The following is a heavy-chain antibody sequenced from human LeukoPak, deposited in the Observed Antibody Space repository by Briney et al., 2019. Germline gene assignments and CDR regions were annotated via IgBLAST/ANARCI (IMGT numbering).Heavy chain of an antibody. J-gene: IGHJ4*02. D-gene: IGHD3-22*01. CDR2: ISSSSSYI. V-gene: IGHV3-21*01. Sequence: AGGSLRLSCAASGFTFSSYSMNWVRQAPGKGLEWVSSISSSSSYIYYADSVKGRFTISRDNAKNSLYLQMNSLRAEDTAVYYCARDVPKYYYDSSGSYWGQGTLVTVSS. CDR1: GFTFSSYS. CDR3: ARDVPKYYYDSSGSY.